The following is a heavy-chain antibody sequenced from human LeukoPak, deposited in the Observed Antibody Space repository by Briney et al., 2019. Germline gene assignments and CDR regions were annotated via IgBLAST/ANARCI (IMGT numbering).Heavy chain of an antibody. CDR3: ARESRYYDFWSNPSLVDY. V-gene: IGHV4-30-4*08. Sequence: PSQTLSLTCTVSGGSISSGDYYWSWIRQPPGKGLEWIGYIYYSGSTYYNPSLKSRVTISVDTSKNQFSLKLSSVTAADTAVYYCARESRYYDFWSNPSLVDYWGQGTLVTVSS. CDR1: GGSISSGDYY. J-gene: IGHJ4*02. CDR2: IYYSGST. D-gene: IGHD3-3*01.